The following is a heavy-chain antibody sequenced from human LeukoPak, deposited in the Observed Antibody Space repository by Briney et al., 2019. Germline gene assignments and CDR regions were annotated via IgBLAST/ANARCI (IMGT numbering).Heavy chain of an antibody. CDR3: ARFYFLVGATFDAFDI. CDR2: ISYDGSNK. CDR1: GFTFSSYA. V-gene: IGHV3-30-3*01. Sequence: GGSLRLSCAASGFTFSSYAMHWVRQAPGKGLEWVAVISYDGSNKYYADSVKGRFTISRDNSKNTLYLQMNSLRAEDTAVYYCARFYFLVGATFDAFDIWGQGTMVTVSS. D-gene: IGHD1-26*01. J-gene: IGHJ3*02.